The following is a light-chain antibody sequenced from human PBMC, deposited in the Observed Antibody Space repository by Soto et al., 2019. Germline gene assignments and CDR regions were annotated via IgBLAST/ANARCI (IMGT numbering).Light chain of an antibody. J-gene: IGKJ1*01. Sequence: DIQLTQSPSSLSASVGDRVTITCRVSQGISSYLNWYRQKPGKVPKLLIYSASNLQSGVPSRFSGSGSGTDFTLTISRLEPEDFAVYYCQQYGSSPWTFGQGTKVEIK. CDR1: QGISSY. CDR3: QQYGSSPWT. V-gene: IGKV1-27*01. CDR2: SAS.